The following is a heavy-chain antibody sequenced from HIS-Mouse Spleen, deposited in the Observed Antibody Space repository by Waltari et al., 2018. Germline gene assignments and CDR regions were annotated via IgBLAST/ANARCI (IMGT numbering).Heavy chain of an antibody. CDR1: GFTFSSYG. V-gene: IGHV3-30*18. CDR2: ISDDGSNK. J-gene: IGHJ4*02. Sequence: QVQLVESGGGVVQPGRSLRLSCAASGFTFSSYGMHWVRQAPGKGWEWVAVISDDGSNKYYADSVKGRFTISRDNSKNTLYLQMNSLRAEDTAVYYCAKASSGWLDYWGQGTLVTVSS. D-gene: IGHD6-19*01. CDR3: AKASSGWLDY.